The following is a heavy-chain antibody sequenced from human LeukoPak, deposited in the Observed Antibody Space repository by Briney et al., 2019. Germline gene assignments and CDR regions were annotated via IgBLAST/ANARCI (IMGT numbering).Heavy chain of an antibody. V-gene: IGHV3-48*02. J-gene: IGHJ4*02. D-gene: IGHD4-17*01. CDR1: GFTFSSYS. CDR3: ARDPHYGDYELEY. Sequence: GGSLRLSCAASGFTFSSYSMNWVRQAPGRGLEWVSYISSSSRTIYYADSVKGRFTISRDNAKNSLYLQMNSLRDEDTAVYYCARDPHYGDYELEYWGQGTLVTVFS. CDR2: ISSSSRTI.